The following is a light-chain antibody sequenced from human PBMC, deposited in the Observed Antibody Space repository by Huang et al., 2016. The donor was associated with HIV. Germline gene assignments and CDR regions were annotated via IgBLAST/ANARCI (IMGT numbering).Light chain of an antibody. CDR1: QDISNY. J-gene: IGKJ3*01. CDR2: DAS. CDR3: QQYDNLPRFT. Sequence: DIQMTQSPSSLSASVGDRVTITCQARQDISNYLNWYQQKPGKAPKLLIDDASNLETGVSSRFSGSGSGTDFTFTISSLQPEDIATYYCQQYDNLPRFTFGPGTKVDIK. V-gene: IGKV1-33*01.